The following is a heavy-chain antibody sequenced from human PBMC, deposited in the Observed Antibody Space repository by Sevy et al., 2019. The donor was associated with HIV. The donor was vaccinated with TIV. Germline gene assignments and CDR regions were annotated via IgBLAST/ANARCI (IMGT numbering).Heavy chain of an antibody. Sequence: GGSLRLSCAASGFTFNMYGMHWVRQAPGKGLEWVGQIWYDGSIKKYADSMKGRFTISRDNSKSTLYLQMNSLGGEDTAVYFCASEHNWDDAFDIWGQGTMVTVSS. CDR3: ASEHNWDDAFDI. D-gene: IGHD1-1*01. CDR1: GFTFNMYG. V-gene: IGHV3-33*08. CDR2: IWYDGSIK. J-gene: IGHJ3*02.